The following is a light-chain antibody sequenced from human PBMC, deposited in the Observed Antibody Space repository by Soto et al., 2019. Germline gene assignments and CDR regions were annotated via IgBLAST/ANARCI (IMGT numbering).Light chain of an antibody. CDR3: SSYTSSITYV. CDR2: EVT. Sequence: QSALTQPASVSGSPGQSITISCTGTSSDVGGYNYVSWYQQHPGKAPKLMIYEVTNRPSGVSNRFSGSKSGNTASLTISGLQADDEAGYYCSSYTSSITYVFGTGTKLTVL. V-gene: IGLV2-14*01. CDR1: SSDVGGYNY. J-gene: IGLJ1*01.